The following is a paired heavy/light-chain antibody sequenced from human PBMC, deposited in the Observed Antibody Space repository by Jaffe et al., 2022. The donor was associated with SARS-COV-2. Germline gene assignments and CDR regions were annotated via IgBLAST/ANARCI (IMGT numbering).Light chain of an antibody. CDR2: DAS. CDR1: QSISSN. V-gene: IGKV3-15*01. J-gene: IGKJ3*01. Sequence: EIVLTQFPATLSVSPGERATLSCRASQSISSNLAWYQQKPGQSPRLLMYDASTRATGLPARLSGSGSGTEFTLTISSLQSEDFAVYYCQQYNDWPFTFGPGTKVDLK. CDR3: QQYNDWPFT.
Heavy chain of an antibody. Sequence: EVQLVESGGGLVQPGGSLRLSCAASGFSFKTTAMHWVRQAPGKALEYVSAISSDGARTYYGNSVKDRFTVSRDNFKNTLYLQMGSLRPEDMAVYFCTTWNGKYSDSWGQGTLVTVSS. V-gene: IGHV3-64*01. CDR2: ISSDGART. D-gene: IGHD1-1*01. CDR3: TTWNGKYSDS. CDR1: GFSFKTTA. J-gene: IGHJ5*01.